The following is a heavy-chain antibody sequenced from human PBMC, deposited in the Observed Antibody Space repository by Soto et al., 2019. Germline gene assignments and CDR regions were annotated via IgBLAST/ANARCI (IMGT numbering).Heavy chain of an antibody. D-gene: IGHD3-9*01. Sequence: GGSLRLSCAASGFTFSSYSMNWVRQAPGKGLERVSYISSSSSTIYYADSVKGRFTISRDNAKNSLYLQMNSLRDEDTAVYYCATPSPRVLRYFDWTDAFDIWGQGTMVTVSS. V-gene: IGHV3-48*02. CDR3: ATPSPRVLRYFDWTDAFDI. CDR2: ISSSSSTI. J-gene: IGHJ3*02. CDR1: GFTFSSYS.